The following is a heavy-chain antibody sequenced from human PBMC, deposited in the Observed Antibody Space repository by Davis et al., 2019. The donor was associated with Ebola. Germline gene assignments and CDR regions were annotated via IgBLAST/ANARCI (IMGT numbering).Heavy chain of an antibody. V-gene: IGHV3-23*01. CDR3: AKLMIVGARVGKNAFDI. J-gene: IGHJ3*02. Sequence: PGGSLRLSCAASGFTFSSYAMSWVRQAPGKGLEWVSAISGSGGSTYYADSVKGRFTSSRDNSKNTLNRQMNSLRAEDTAVYYCAKLMIVGARVGKNAFDIWSQGTMVTVSS. CDR1: GFTFSSYA. D-gene: IGHD1-26*01. CDR2: ISGSGGST.